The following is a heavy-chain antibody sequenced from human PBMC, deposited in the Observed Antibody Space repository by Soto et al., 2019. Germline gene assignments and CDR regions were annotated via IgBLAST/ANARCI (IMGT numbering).Heavy chain of an antibody. CDR3: ARGGETTMVRGVIASWLGP. D-gene: IGHD3-10*01. V-gene: IGHV3-11*03. J-gene: IGHJ5*02. CDR2: ISSSSSYT. Sequence: GGSLRLSCAASGFTFSDYYMSWIRQAPGKGLEWGSYISSSSSYTNYADSVKGRFTISRDNAKNSLYLQMNSLTADDTAVYYCARGGETTMVRGVIASWLGPWGQGT. CDR1: GFTFSDYY.